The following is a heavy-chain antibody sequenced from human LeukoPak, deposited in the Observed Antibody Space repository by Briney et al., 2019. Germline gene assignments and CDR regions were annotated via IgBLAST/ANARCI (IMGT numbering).Heavy chain of an antibody. CDR1: GGTFSSYA. J-gene: IGHJ4*02. V-gene: IGHV1-69*04. CDR2: IIPILGIA. Sequence: SVKVSCKASGGTFSSYAISWVRQAPGQGLEWMGRIIPILGIANYAQKFQGRVTITADKSTSTAYMELSSLRSEDTAVYYCARDVGGSPYYFDYWGQGTLVTVSS. D-gene: IGHD5-12*01. CDR3: ARDVGGSPYYFDY.